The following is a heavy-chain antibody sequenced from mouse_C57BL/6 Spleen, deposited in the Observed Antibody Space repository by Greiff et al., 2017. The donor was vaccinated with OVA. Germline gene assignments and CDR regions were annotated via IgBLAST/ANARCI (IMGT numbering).Heavy chain of an antibody. Sequence: LVRPGSSVKLSCKASGYTFTSYWMDWVKQRPGQGLEWIGNIYPSDSETHYNQKFKDKATLTVDKSSSTAYMQLSSLTSEDSAVYYCAREAITTVPYFDYWGQGTTLTVSS. CDR1: GYTFTSYW. CDR2: IYPSDSET. CDR3: AREAITTVPYFDY. J-gene: IGHJ2*01. D-gene: IGHD1-1*01. V-gene: IGHV1-61*01.